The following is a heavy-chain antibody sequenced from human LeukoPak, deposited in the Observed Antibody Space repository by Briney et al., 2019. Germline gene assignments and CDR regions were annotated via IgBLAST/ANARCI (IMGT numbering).Heavy chain of an antibody. CDR3: ARQLGLYYYYYYMDV. J-gene: IGHJ6*03. CDR1: GGSISSGSYY. CDR2: IYTSGST. Sequence: SEALSLTCTVSGGSISSGSYYWSWIRQPAGKGLEWIGHIYTSGSTNYNPSLKSRVTISVDTSKNQFSLKLSSVTAADTAVYYCARQLGLYYYYYYMDVWGKGTTVTISS. D-gene: IGHD3-16*01. V-gene: IGHV4-61*09.